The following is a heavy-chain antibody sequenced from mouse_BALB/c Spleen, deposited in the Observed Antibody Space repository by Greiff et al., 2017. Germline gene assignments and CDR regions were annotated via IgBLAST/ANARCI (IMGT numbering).Heavy chain of an antibody. CDR1: GFTFSSFG. CDR3: ARDGYYVPSFAY. CDR2: ISSGSSTI. D-gene: IGHD2-3*01. V-gene: IGHV5-17*02. J-gene: IGHJ3*01. Sequence: EVKLVESGGGLVQPGGSRKLSCAASGFTFSSFGMHWVRQAPEKGLEWVAYISSGSSTIYYADTVKGRFTISRDNPKNTLFLQMTSLRSEDTAMYYCARDGYYVPSFAYWGQGTLVTVSA.